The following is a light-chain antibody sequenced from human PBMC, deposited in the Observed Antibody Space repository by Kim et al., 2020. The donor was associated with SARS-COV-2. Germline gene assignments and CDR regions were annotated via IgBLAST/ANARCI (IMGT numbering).Light chain of an antibody. Sequence: SPGERAPLSCRASQSVSSSYLAWYQQRPGQAPRLLIYGASSRATGIPDRFSGSGSGTDFTLTISRLEPEDFAVYYCQQYDSSLWTFGQGTKVDIK. CDR2: GAS. V-gene: IGKV3-20*01. J-gene: IGKJ1*01. CDR3: QQYDSSLWT. CDR1: QSVSSSY.